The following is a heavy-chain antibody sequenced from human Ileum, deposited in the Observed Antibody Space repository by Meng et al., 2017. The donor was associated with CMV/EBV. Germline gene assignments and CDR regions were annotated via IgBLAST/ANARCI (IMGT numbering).Heavy chain of an antibody. CDR2: IKPDGSEK. CDR1: GFTFSNYW. V-gene: IGHV3-7*01. CDR3: VREYVNILSHFDY. J-gene: IGHJ4*02. Sequence: GESLKISCVASGFTFSNYWMSWVRQAPGKAMEWVANIKPDGSEKYYVDSVKGRFTISRDNAKNSLYLQMNRLRAEDTAVYYCVREYVNILSHFDYWGQGTLVTVSS. D-gene: IGHD5/OR15-5a*01.